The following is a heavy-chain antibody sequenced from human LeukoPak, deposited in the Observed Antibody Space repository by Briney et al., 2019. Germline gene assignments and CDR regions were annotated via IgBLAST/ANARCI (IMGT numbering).Heavy chain of an antibody. CDR3: ARDLGRVDS. V-gene: IGHV4-59*01. J-gene: IGHJ4*02. D-gene: IGHD1-26*01. CDR1: GFSIKSSYY. CDR2: IDNGGSP. Sequence: SETLSLTCSVSGFSIKSSYYWAWIRQSPGKGLEWIGYIDNGGSPKYSPSLRSRVTISVVTSKNQFSLKLNSVTAADTAVYYCARDLGRVDSWGQGTLVTVSS.